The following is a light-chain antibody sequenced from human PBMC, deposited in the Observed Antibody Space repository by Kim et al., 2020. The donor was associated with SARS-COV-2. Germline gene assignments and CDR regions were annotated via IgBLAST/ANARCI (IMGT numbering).Light chain of an antibody. CDR3: SHESGCPIN. CDR2: GAS. V-gene: IGKV1-16*01. J-gene: IGKJ5*01. Sequence: DIQMTQSPSSLSASVGDRVTITCRASQNIRNSLAWFQQKPGKAPKSLIYGASTLQSGVPSRFSGGGSGTDFTLTISSLQPEDFAIYYCSHESGCPINFGQGTRLEIK. CDR1: QNIRNS.